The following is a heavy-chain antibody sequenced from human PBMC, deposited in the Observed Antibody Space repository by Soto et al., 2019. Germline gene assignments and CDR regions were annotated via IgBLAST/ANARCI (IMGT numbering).Heavy chain of an antibody. J-gene: IGHJ4*02. CDR1: GFNVGSKY. V-gene: IGHV3-66*01. D-gene: IGHD3-10*01. Sequence: PGGSLRLSCAAPGFNVGSKYMSWVRQAPGKGLEWVSIIYSGGSTYYPDSVKGRFTISRDNSKDTLYLQMDSLRAEDTAVYYCAGDRKSGSWFVYWGQGTLVPVSS. CDR2: IYSGGST. CDR3: AGDRKSGSWFVY.